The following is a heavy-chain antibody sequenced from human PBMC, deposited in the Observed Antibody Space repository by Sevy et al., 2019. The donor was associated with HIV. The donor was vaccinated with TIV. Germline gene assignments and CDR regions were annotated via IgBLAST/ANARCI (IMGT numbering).Heavy chain of an antibody. D-gene: IGHD6-6*01. V-gene: IGHV4-38-2*01. CDR1: GYSISSGYY. Sequence: SETLSLTCAVSGYSISSGYYWGWIRQPPGKGLEWIGSIYHSGSTYYNPSLKSRVTISVDTSKNQFSLKLSSVTAADTAVYYCASTNPHSSSAPYYYYMDVWGKGTTVTVSS. CDR2: IYHSGST. CDR3: ASTNPHSSSAPYYYYMDV. J-gene: IGHJ6*03.